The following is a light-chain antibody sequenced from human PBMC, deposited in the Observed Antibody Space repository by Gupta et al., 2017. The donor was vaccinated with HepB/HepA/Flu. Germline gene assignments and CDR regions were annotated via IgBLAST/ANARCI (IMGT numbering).Light chain of an antibody. CDR1: SSDVGGYNY. J-gene: IGLJ1*01. CDR3: CSYAGGYIYV. V-gene: IGLV2-11*01. CDR2: DVS. Sequence: QSALTQPRSVSGSPDQSVTISCTGTSSDVGGYNYVSWYQHHPGKAPRVMIYDVSQRPSGVPDRFSGSKSGNTASLTISRLQADDEADYYCCSYAGGYIYVFGSGTKVTVL.